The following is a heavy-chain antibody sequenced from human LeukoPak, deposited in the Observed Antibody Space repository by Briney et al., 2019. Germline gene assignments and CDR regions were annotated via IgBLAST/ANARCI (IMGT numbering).Heavy chain of an antibody. CDR1: GFTFSSYG. CDR2: ISYDGSNK. Sequence: GGSLRLSCAASGFTFSSYGMHWVRQAPGKGLEWVAVISYDGSNKYYADSVKGRFTISRDNSKNTLYLQMNSLRAEDTAVYYCAKDSHEDLRFSRFGYWGQGTLVTVSS. D-gene: IGHD3-16*01. CDR3: AKDSHEDLRFSRFGY. J-gene: IGHJ4*02. V-gene: IGHV3-30*18.